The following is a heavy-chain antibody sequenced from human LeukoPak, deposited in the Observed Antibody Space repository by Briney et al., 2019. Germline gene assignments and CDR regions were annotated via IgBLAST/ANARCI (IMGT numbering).Heavy chain of an antibody. CDR3: ARGEAGATTDFDY. V-gene: IGHV4-59*01. CDR2: IYYSGST. J-gene: IGHJ4*02. CDR1: SDSIKNYY. Sequence: SETLSLTCTVSSDSIKNYYWNWIRQPPGKGLEWIGSIYYSGSTNYNPSLKSRVTISLDTSKNQFSLKLSSVTAADTAVYYCARGEAGATTDFDYWGQGTLVTVSS. D-gene: IGHD1-26*01.